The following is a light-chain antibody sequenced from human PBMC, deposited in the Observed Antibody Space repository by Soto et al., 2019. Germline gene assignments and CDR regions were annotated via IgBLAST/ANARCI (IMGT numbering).Light chain of an antibody. CDR3: SSYTTSHTLA. J-gene: IGLJ2*01. CDR1: SSDVGSYNY. Sequence: QSALTQPASVSGSPGQSITISCTGTSSDVGSYNYAAWYQQHPGKAPKLIIYDVSNRPSGVSNRFSGSKSGNTASLTISGLQAEDEADYYCSSYTTSHTLAFGGGTQLTVL. CDR2: DVS. V-gene: IGLV2-14*03.